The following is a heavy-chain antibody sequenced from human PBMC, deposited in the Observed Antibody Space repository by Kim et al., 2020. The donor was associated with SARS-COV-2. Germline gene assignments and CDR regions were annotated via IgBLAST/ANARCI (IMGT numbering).Heavy chain of an antibody. CDR2: IYYSGST. V-gene: IGHV4-31*03. D-gene: IGHD3-10*01. CDR3: ASGATLGFDP. J-gene: IGHJ5*02. Sequence: SETLSLTCTLSGGSISSGGYYWSWIRQHPGKGLEWIGYIYYSGSTYYNPSLKSRVTISVDTSKNQFSLKLSSVTAADTAVYYCASGATLGFDPWGQGTLGTVSS. CDR1: GGSISSGGYY.